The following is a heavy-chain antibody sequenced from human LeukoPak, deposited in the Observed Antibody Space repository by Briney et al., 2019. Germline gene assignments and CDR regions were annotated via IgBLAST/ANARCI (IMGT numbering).Heavy chain of an antibody. D-gene: IGHD3-3*01. CDR1: GGSISSYY. V-gene: IGHV4-4*07. CDR3: ARDGLLRFLEWSRGGFDP. CDR2: IYTSGST. Sequence: PSETLSLTCTVSGGSISSYYWSWLRQPAGKGLEWIGRIYTSGSTNYNPSLKSRVTMSVDTSKNQFSLKLSSVTAADTAVYYCARDGLLRFLEWSRGGFDPWGQGTLVTVSS. J-gene: IGHJ5*02.